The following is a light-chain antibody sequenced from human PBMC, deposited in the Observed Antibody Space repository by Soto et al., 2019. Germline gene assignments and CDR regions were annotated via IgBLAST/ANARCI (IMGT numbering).Light chain of an antibody. CDR2: DNN. V-gene: IGLV1-51*01. CDR1: SSNIGNNF. J-gene: IGLJ2*01. Sequence: QSVLTQPPSLSAAPGQRVTISCSGSSSNIGNNFVSWYQQLPGTAPKLLIFDNNTRPSRIPDRFSGSKSGTSATLAITGLQTGDEAHYYCGTWDTSLGAALFGGGTKLTVL. CDR3: GTWDTSLGAAL.